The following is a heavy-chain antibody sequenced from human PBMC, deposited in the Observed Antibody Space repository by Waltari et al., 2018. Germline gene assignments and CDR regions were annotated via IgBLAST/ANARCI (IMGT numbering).Heavy chain of an antibody. J-gene: IGHJ4*02. V-gene: IGHV3-73*01. CDR3: IRPFEMGID. D-gene: IGHD7-27*01. Sequence: EVQLVESGGAFVQPGGSLNLSCAASGPIIRDYAIHWVRQASGKGPEWVGRIRSRFKGDATAYGESVQGRFTISRDDSKNTVYLEMNSLKTDDTAVYYCIRPFEMGIDWGQGTLVTVSS. CDR2: IRSRFKGDAT. CDR1: GPIIRDYA.